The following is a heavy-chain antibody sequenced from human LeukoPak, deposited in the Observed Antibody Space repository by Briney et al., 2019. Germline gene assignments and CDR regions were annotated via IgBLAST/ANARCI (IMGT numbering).Heavy chain of an antibody. CDR1: GFTFSSYW. V-gene: IGHV3-7*01. D-gene: IGHD2-2*01. Sequence: GGSLRLSCAASGFTFSSYWMSWVRQAPGKGLEWVANIKQDGSEKYYVDSVKGRFTISRDNAKNSLYLQMNSLRAEDTAVYYCARHGSCSSTSCFYYYYYMDVWGKGTTVTVSS. CDR3: ARHGSCSSTSCFYYYYYMDV. J-gene: IGHJ6*03. CDR2: IKQDGSEK.